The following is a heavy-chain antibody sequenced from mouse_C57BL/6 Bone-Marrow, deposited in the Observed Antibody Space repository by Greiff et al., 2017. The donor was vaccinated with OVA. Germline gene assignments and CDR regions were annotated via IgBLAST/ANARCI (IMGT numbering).Heavy chain of an antibody. CDR2: ISSGSSTI. Sequence: EVQLVASGGGLVKPGGSLKLSCAASGFTFSDYGMHWVRQAPAKGMAWVAYISSGSSTIYYADTVKGRFTISRDNAKNTLFLQMTSLRSEDTAMYYCARGSGDYWDQGTSVTVSS. J-gene: IGHJ4*01. CDR3: ARGSGDY. V-gene: IGHV5-17*01. CDR1: GFTFSDYG.